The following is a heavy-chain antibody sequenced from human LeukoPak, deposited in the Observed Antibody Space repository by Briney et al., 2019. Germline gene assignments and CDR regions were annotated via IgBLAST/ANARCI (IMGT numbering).Heavy chain of an antibody. J-gene: IGHJ5*02. V-gene: IGHV4-59*12. D-gene: IGHD3-3*01. CDR1: GGSISSYY. CDR3: ARGYPRFTIFGVVRPNWFDP. CDR2: IYYSGST. Sequence: SETLSLTCTVSGGSISSYYWSWIRQPPGKGLEWIGYIYYSGSTNYNPSLKSRVTISVDTSKNQFSLKLSSVTAADTAAYYCARGYPRFTIFGVVRPNWFDPWGQGTLVTVSS.